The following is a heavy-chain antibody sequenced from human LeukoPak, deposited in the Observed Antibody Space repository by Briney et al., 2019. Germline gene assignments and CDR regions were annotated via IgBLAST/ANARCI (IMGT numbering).Heavy chain of an antibody. D-gene: IGHD6-13*01. CDR1: GFTFSSYA. CDR2: ISYDGSNK. Sequence: GGSLRLSCAASGFTFSSYAMHWVRQAPGKGLEWVAVISYDGSNKYYADSVKGRFTISRDNSKNTLYLQMDSLRAEDTAVYYCARARIAAAGTPGYFQHWGQGTLVTVSS. J-gene: IGHJ1*01. V-gene: IGHV3-30-3*01. CDR3: ARARIAAAGTPGYFQH.